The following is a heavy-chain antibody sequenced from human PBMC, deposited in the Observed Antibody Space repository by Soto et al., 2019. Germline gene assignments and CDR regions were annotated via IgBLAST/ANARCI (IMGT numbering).Heavy chain of an antibody. Sequence: EVQLVQSGAEVKKPGESLKISCKGSGYSFANYWIGWVRQMPGKGLEWMGIIYPGDSDTRYSPSFQGQATISADKSIXTXXLQWSSVKASDTAMYYCASTAYCRGGNCVYRYFDLWGRGTLVTVSS. V-gene: IGHV5-51*01. CDR1: GYSFANYW. D-gene: IGHD2-15*01. CDR2: IYPGDSDT. J-gene: IGHJ2*01. CDR3: ASTAYCRGGNCVYRYFDL.